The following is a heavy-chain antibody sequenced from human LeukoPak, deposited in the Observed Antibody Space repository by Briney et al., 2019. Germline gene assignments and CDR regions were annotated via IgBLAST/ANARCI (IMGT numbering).Heavy chain of an antibody. D-gene: IGHD3-9*01. CDR3: ARVGGYFGLKYFDY. Sequence: GGSLRLSCAASGFTFSSYWMSWVRQAPGKGLEWVANIKQDGSEKYYVDSVKGRFTISRDNAKNSLYLQMNSLRAEDTAVYYCARVGGYFGLKYFDYWGQGTLVTVSS. J-gene: IGHJ4*02. CDR2: IKQDGSEK. CDR1: GFTFSSYW. V-gene: IGHV3-7*01.